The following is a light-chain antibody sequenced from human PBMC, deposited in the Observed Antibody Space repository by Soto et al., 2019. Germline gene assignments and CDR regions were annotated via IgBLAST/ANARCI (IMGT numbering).Light chain of an antibody. J-gene: IGKJ2*01. CDR1: QSVLYSSNNKNY. Sequence: DIVMTQSPDSLTMSLGERATINCKSSQSVLYSSNNKNYLAWYQQKPGQPPKLLIYWASTRESGVPDRFSGSGSRTEFTLTISSLQAEDVAVYYCQQYYGTPPYTFGQGTKLEIK. CDR3: QQYYGTPPYT. V-gene: IGKV4-1*01. CDR2: WAS.